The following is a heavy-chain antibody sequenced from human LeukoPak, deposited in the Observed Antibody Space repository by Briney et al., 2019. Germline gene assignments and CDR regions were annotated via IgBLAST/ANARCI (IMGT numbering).Heavy chain of an antibody. V-gene: IGHV4-39*07. CDR2: IYYSGST. J-gene: IGHJ4*02. CDR3: ARGNGDLPR. CDR1: GGSISSSSYY. D-gene: IGHD4-17*01. Sequence: TSETLSLTCTVSGGSISSSSYYWGWIRQPPGKGLEWIGSIYYSGSTYYNPSLKSRVTISVDTSKNQFSLKLSSVTAADTAVYYCARGNGDLPRWGQGTLVTVSS.